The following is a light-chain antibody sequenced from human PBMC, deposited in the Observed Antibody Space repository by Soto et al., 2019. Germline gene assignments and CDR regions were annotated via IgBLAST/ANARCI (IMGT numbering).Light chain of an antibody. Sequence: QPVLTQPASVSGSPGQSITISCTGTSSDVGSFNLVSWYQQHPGKAPKLMIYEVSKRPSTVSNRFSGSKSGNTASLTISGLQAEDEADYYCCSYAGSSTLVFGGGTKLTVL. V-gene: IGLV2-23*02. J-gene: IGLJ2*01. CDR2: EVS. CDR3: CSYAGSSTLV. CDR1: SSDVGSFNL.